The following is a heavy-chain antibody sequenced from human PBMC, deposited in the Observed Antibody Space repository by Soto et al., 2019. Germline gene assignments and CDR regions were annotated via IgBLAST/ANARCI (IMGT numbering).Heavy chain of an antibody. CDR2: IDNVGGTI. J-gene: IGHJ4*02. Sequence: PGGSLRLSCVASGFAFGDSSMNWIRQSPGKGLEWLSYIDNVGGTIYYADSVKGRFTISRDNAKNSLYLQMNSLRAEDTAVYYCARGPSGSYNDYWGQGTLVTVSS. CDR1: GFAFGDSS. CDR3: ARGPSGSYNDY. V-gene: IGHV3-11*04. D-gene: IGHD1-26*01.